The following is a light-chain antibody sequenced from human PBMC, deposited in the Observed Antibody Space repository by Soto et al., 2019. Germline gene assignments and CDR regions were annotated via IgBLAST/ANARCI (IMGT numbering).Light chain of an antibody. Sequence: QSALTQPASVSGSPGQSITISCMGTHSDIGCYDLVSCYQQFPGKAPKLIISENTRRPSGVSDRFSGYKSGNTASLTISGIQLEDESDYYCCSYAGGNTLMFGVGTKLTVL. CDR2: ENT. CDR1: HSDIGCYDL. V-gene: IGLV2-23*01. J-gene: IGLJ3*02. CDR3: CSYAGGNTLM.